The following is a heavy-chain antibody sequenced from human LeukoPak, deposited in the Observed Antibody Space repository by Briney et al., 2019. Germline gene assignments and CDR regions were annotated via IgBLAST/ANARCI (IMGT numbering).Heavy chain of an antibody. CDR1: GDSMTSSNHS. D-gene: IGHD2-15*01. V-gene: IGHV4-39*01. CDR2: IYYGGST. Sequence: SETLSLTCTVSGDSMTSSNHSWVWIRQPPGKGLEWIGSIYYGGSTYYNPSLRSRVTISQDTSKNQFSLKVNTVTAADTAVYHCARRSHCTGDSCYPVWGQGTTVTVSS. CDR3: ARRSHCTGDSCYPV. J-gene: IGHJ6*02.